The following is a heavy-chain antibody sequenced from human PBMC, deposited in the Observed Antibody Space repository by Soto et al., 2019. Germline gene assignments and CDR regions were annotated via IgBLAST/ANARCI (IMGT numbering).Heavy chain of an antibody. CDR2: ISYDGSNK. D-gene: IGHD3-10*01. CDR3: AEGIRFDP. J-gene: IGHJ5*02. CDR1: GFTFSSYA. V-gene: IGHV3-30-3*01. Sequence: QVQLVESGGGVVQPGRSLRLSCAASGFTFSSYAMHWVRQAPGKGLEWVAVISYDGSNKNYADSVKGRFTISRDISKNTLYLQMNSLRAEDTAVYYCAEGIRFDPWGQGTLVTVSS.